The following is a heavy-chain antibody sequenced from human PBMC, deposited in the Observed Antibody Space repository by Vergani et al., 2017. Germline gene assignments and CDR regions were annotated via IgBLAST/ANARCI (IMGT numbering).Heavy chain of an antibody. V-gene: IGHV2-70*12. CDR2: IDWDDDK. Sequence: QITLKESGPTRVRPTETLTLTCSFSGFSLATSGMCVSWIRQPPGKALESLARIDWDDDKYYTTSLKTRLTISKDTSKNQVVLRMTNMDPVDTATYYCARTSHYDQKMDVWGQGTTVTVSS. D-gene: IGHD3-3*01. J-gene: IGHJ6*02. CDR3: ARTSHYDQKMDV. CDR1: GFSLATSGMC.